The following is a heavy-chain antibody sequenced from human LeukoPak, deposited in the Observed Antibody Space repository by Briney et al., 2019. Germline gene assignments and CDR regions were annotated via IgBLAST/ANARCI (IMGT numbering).Heavy chain of an antibody. V-gene: IGHV3-23*01. CDR3: AKRRGVVVPAAIVEYYFDY. CDR1: GFTFSSYA. CDR2: ISGSGGST. D-gene: IGHD2-2*01. Sequence: GGSLRLSCAASGFTFSSYAMSWVRQAPGKGLEWVSAISGSGGSTYYADSVKGRFTISRDNSKNTLYLQMNSLRAEDTAVYYCAKRRGVVVPAAIVEYYFDYWGQGTLVTVSS. J-gene: IGHJ4*02.